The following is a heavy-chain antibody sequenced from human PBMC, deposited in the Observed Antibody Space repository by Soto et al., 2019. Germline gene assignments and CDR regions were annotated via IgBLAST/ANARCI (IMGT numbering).Heavy chain of an antibody. J-gene: IGHJ6*02. V-gene: IGHV1-2*02. Sequence: ASVKVSCKASGYTFTGYYMHWVRQAPGQELEWMGWINPNSGGTNYAQKFQGRVTMTRDTSISTAYMELSRLRSDDTAVYYCARDTVPILMVSDLEVRSYGMDVWGQGTTVTVSS. CDR2: INPNSGGT. CDR3: ARDTVPILMVSDLEVRSYGMDV. CDR1: GYTFTGYY. D-gene: IGHD2-8*01.